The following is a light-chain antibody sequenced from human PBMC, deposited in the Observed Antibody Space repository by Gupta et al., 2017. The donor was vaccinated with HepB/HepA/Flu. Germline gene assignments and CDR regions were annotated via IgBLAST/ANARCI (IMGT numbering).Light chain of an antibody. J-gene: IGLJ2*01. CDR1: NIGSTS. V-gene: IGLV3-21*04. Sequence: SYVLTQPPSVSVAPGKTARTTCGGNNIGSTSVQRYQQKPGQPPVLVIYYDSDRPSGIPERFSGYNSGNTATLTSSRVEAGDEADYYCQVWDRSSDHVVFGGGTKLTVL. CDR3: QVWDRSSDHVV. CDR2: YDS.